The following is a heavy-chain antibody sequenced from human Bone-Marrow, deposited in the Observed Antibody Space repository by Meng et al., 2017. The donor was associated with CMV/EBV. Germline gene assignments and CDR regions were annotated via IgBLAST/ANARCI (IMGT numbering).Heavy chain of an antibody. Sequence: GESLKISCGASGFSFSNYWMSWVRQAPGKGPEWVANIQQEGSAKYYVDSVRGRFTISRDNANSSLSLQMNSLRAEDTAIYYCATTSNGFFDYWGQGALVTVSS. V-gene: IGHV3-7*01. J-gene: IGHJ4*02. D-gene: IGHD6-19*01. CDR3: ATTSNGFFDY. CDR1: GFSFSNYW. CDR2: IQQEGSAK.